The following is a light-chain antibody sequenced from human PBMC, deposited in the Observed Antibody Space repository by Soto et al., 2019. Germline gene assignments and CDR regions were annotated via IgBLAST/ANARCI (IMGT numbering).Light chain of an antibody. J-gene: IGLJ1*01. Sequence: QSALTQPASVSASPGQSITISCTGTSSDVGSYNFVSWYQQYPGKAPKVMIYEASKRPSGVSNRFSASKSGNTASLTISGLQADDEADYFCTSYTGSNTLEVFGPGTKVTVL. CDR3: TSYTGSNTLEV. V-gene: IGLV2-14*02. CDR2: EAS. CDR1: SSDVGSYNF.